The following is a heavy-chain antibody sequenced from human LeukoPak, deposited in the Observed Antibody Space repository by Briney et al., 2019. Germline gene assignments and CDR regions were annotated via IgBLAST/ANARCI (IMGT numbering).Heavy chain of an antibody. J-gene: IGHJ3*02. D-gene: IGHD6-6*01. Sequence: GESLRISCKASGYSFSSYWIGWVRQIPGKGLEWMGVIYPDDSDTRYSPFFQGQVTISADKSISTAYLQWSSLKASDTAIYFCARRKLAASAPFFAFDIWGQGTMVTVSS. CDR2: IYPDDSDT. CDR3: ARRKLAASAPFFAFDI. V-gene: IGHV5-51*01. CDR1: GYSFSSYW.